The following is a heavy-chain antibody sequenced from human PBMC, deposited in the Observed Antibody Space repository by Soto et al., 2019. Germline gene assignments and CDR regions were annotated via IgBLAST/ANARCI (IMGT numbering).Heavy chain of an antibody. D-gene: IGHD3-10*01. V-gene: IGHV3-53*01. CDR3: GTEPGGGGY. CDR1: GFTVSNNY. J-gene: IGHJ4*02. Sequence: EVQLVESGGGLIQPGGSLRLSCAVSGFTVSNNYMSWVRQAPGKGLEGVSVIYSGGYTAYGDSVKGRFTISRDNSKNTQIIQIKSLGAADPRVFSWGTEPGGGGYWGQGTLVTVSS. CDR2: IYSGGYT.